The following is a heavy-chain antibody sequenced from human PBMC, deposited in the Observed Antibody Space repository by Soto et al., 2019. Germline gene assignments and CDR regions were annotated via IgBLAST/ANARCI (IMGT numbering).Heavy chain of an antibody. CDR3: ARGRGGGVGGMLDH. CDR1: GFSFSSFE. J-gene: IGHJ4*02. Sequence: QVQLVQSGAEVKNPGASMRVSCRTSGFSFSSFEIHWVRQAPGQGLEWVGRINLKSGDTVFEQNFQGRAAMTRNTSVSIADMELSGRKVEDTAVYYCARGRGGGVGGMLDHWGQGTPVTVSS. D-gene: IGHD1-26*01. CDR2: INLKSGDT. V-gene: IGHV1-8*01.